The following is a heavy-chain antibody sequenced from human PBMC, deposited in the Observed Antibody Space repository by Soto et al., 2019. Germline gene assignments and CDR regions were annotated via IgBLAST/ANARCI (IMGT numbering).Heavy chain of an antibody. V-gene: IGHV1-2*02. CDR2: INPNSGDT. CDR3: ARGSFSISRGGIDV. Sequence: ASVKVSCKASGYTFTNYYMHWVRQAPGQGLEWMGWINPNSGDTNFAQKFQGRVTMTRDTSISTAYLELSRLRSDDTAVYYCARGSFSISRGGIDVWGQGTTVTVSS. CDR1: GYTFTNYY. D-gene: IGHD3-16*02. J-gene: IGHJ6*02.